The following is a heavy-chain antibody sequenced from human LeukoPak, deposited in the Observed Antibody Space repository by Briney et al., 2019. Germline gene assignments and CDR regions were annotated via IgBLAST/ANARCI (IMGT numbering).Heavy chain of an antibody. CDR2: MNPNSGNT. Sequence: ASVKVSCKASGYTFTSYDINWVRQATGQGLEWMGWMNPNSGNTGYAQKFQGRVTMTRNTSISTAYMELSSLRSEDTAVYYCARVDYSDEDFDWLSPYYFDYWGQGTLVTVSS. V-gene: IGHV1-8*01. CDR1: GYTFTSYD. CDR3: ARVDYSDEDFDWLSPYYFDY. D-gene: IGHD3-9*01. J-gene: IGHJ4*02.